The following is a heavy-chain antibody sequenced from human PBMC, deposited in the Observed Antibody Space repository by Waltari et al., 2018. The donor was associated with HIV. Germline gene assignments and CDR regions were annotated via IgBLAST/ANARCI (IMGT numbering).Heavy chain of an antibody. Sequence: LHESGPGRVKPSQTLSLTCSVSGGSVSRANFYLSWVRQAPGKGLEWIAYVYDKRTSNYNPSPKNRVTGNTDASKNQFYLSLRSVTGADTATYYCVRSVWSGSSSWGRGTLVIVSS. CDR1: GGSVSRANFY. V-gene: IGHV4-61*01. CDR3: VRSVWSGSSS. D-gene: IGHD3-3*01. J-gene: IGHJ5*02. CDR2: VYDKRTS.